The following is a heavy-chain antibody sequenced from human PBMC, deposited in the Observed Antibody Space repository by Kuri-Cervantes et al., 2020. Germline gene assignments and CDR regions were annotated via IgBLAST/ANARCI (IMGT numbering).Heavy chain of an antibody. CDR2: IFPEDSDT. CDR3: ARHFRACTNSVCLFDH. V-gene: IGHV5-51*01. D-gene: IGHD2-8*01. J-gene: IGHJ4*02. CDR1: GYTFDKYW. Sequence: GESLKISCEASGYTFDKYWIGWVRQMPGKGPEWMGIIFPEDSDTRYSPSFEGQVTISIDTSINTAYLQWSSLKASDTAMYYCARHFRACTNSVCLFDHWGQGTLVTVSS.